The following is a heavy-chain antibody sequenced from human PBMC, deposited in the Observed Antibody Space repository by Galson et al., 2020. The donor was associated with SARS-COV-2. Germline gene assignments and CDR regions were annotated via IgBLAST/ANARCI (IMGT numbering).Heavy chain of an antibody. D-gene: IGHD3-3*01. Sequence: SETLSLTCTVSGGSISSSSYNWGWIRQPPGKGLEWIGSIYYSGSTYYNPSLKSRVTISVDTSKNQFSLKLSSVTAADTAVYYCARHFFITIFGVVTSSSWFDPWGQGTLVTVSS. CDR2: IYYSGST. CDR3: ARHFFITIFGVVTSSSWFDP. J-gene: IGHJ5*02. V-gene: IGHV4-39*01. CDR1: GGSISSSSYN.